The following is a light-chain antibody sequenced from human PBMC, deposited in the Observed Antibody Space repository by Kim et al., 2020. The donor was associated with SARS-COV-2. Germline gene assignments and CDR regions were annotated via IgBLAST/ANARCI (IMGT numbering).Light chain of an antibody. CDR3: QTWDTGIRV. CDR2: IYSDASH. V-gene: IGLV4-69*01. J-gene: IGLJ3*02. CDR1: SGHSTNT. Sequence: QLVLTQSPSASASLGASVKLTCTLSSGHSTNTVAWYQQQPQKGPRYLMKIYSDASHTVGDGIPDRFSVSSSGAERYLTISGLQSEDEADYYCQTWDTGIRVFGGGTQLTVL.